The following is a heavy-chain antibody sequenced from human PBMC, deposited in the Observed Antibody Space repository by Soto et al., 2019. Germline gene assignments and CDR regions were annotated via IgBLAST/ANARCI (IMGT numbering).Heavy chain of an antibody. CDR3: ARVGGSAARPGD. CDR2: ISPRDGGT. CDR1: GYTFTTYY. Sequence: QVQMVQSGAEVRQPGASVRVSCKTSGYTFTTYYVHWVRQAPGQGLEWMGRISPRDGGTVYAQKPKGRATITSDTSTSTVYMDLSSLRSEDTAVYYCARVGGSAARPGDWGQGTLVAVSS. J-gene: IGHJ4*02. D-gene: IGHD6-6*01. V-gene: IGHV1-46*01.